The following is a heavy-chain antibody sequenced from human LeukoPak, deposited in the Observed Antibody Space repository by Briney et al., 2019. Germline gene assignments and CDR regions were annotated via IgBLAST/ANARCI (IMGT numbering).Heavy chain of an antibody. CDR2: ISAYNGNT. CDR1: GYTFTSYG. J-gene: IGHJ6*03. V-gene: IGHV1-18*01. CDR3: AREVSTAGPYYYYDYYMDV. D-gene: IGHD6-13*01. Sequence: GASVKVSCKASGYTFTSYGISWVLQAPGQGLEWMGWISAYNGNTNYAQKLQGRVTMTTDTSTSTAYMELRSLRSDDTAVYYCAREVSTAGPYYYYDYYMDVWGKGTTVTVSS.